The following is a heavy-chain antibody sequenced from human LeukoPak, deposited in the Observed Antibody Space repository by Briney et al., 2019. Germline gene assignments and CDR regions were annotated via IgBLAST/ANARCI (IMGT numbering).Heavy chain of an antibody. J-gene: IGHJ4*02. V-gene: IGHV4-34*01. Sequence: PSETLSLTCGVFGGSFSGYYWSWIRQPPGKGLEWIGEINHSGSTNYNPSLKSRVTISVDTSKNQFSLRLSSVTAADTAVYYCARALNWDYWGQGTLVTVSS. CDR1: GGSFSGYY. CDR3: ARALNWDY. CDR2: INHSGST. D-gene: IGHD1-20*01.